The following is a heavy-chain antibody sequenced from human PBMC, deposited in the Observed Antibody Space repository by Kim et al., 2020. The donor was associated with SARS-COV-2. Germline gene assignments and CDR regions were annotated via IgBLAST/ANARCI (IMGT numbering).Heavy chain of an antibody. D-gene: IGHD1-26*01. J-gene: IGHJ4*02. Sequence: VEGRFTITRDNAKNSLYLQMNSLRAEDTALYYCAKGRSPLVGANQGGFDYLGQGTLVTVSS. V-gene: IGHV3-9*01. CDR3: AKGRSPLVGANQGGFDY.